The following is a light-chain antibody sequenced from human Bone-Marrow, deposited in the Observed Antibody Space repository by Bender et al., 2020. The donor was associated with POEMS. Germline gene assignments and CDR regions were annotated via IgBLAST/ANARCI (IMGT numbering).Light chain of an antibody. V-gene: IGLV1-44*01. Sequence: QSVLTQPPSASGTPGQSVIISCSGTDSNFGGNNVNWYQHLPGTAPRLVVYSNYQRPSGVPARFSGSKSGNTASLTVSGLQAEDEADYYCSSFGSPQIFGGGTKLTVL. CDR2: SNY. CDR1: DSNFGGNN. J-gene: IGLJ2*01. CDR3: SSFGSPQI.